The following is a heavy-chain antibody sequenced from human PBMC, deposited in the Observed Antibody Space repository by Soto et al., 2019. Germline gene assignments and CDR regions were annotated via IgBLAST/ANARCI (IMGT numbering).Heavy chain of an antibody. J-gene: IGHJ6*03. CDR1: GDSFNDYY. Sequence: QVQLVQSGAEVRKPGASVTVSCRSSGDSFNDYYIHWVRQAPGQGLEWMGWINPNSGVTKYAQKFQGWVSMTRDTSIRTVYMQLSRLRSDDTAVYYCARESGGATATLDYYYFYMDVWVTGTTVTVSS. V-gene: IGHV1-2*04. CDR3: ARESGGATATLDYYYFYMDV. CDR2: INPNSGVT. D-gene: IGHD5-12*01.